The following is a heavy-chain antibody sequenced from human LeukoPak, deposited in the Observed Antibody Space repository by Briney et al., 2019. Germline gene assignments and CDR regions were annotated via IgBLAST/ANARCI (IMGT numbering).Heavy chain of an antibody. CDR3: ARVWDSGWTRGETWFDP. V-gene: IGHV4-39*07. D-gene: IGHD6-19*01. CDR2: ILYRGTT. CDR1: AASMTRGSYD. J-gene: IGHJ5*02. Sequence: PSETLSLTCTVSAASMTRGSYDWGWIRQPPGKGLEWIGTILYRGTTFYNPSLKSRVTMSVDTSQNQFSLKLSSVTAADTALYYCARVWDSGWTRGETWFDPWGQGTLVTVSS.